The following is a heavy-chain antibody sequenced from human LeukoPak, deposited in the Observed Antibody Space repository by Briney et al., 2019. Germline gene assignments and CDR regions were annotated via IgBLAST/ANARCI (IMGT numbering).Heavy chain of an antibody. CDR2: VYPSGST. Sequence: SETLSLTCAVSGDSISNSNWWTWIRQPPGKGLEWIGEVYPSGSTNYSPSLKSRVTISVDKSKNQFSLTLSSVTAADTAVYYCARTSSSGLVGGYYFDYWGQGTLVTVSS. V-gene: IGHV4-4*02. CDR1: GDSISNSNW. CDR3: ARTSSSGLVGGYYFDY. J-gene: IGHJ4*02. D-gene: IGHD6-19*01.